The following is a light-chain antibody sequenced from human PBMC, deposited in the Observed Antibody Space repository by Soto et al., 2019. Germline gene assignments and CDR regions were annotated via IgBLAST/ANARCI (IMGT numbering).Light chain of an antibody. Sequence: EIVMTQSPATLSVSPGERATLSCRASQSVSSTYLAWYQQKPGQAPRLLIYEASSRATGIPDRFSGSGSGTDFTLTISSLEPEDFAVYYCQQRSNWPAITFGQGTRLEIK. V-gene: IGKV3D-20*02. CDR1: QSVSSTY. J-gene: IGKJ5*01. CDR2: EAS. CDR3: QQRSNWPAIT.